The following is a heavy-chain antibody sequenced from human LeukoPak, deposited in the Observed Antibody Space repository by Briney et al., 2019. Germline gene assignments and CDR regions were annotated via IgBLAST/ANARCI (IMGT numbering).Heavy chain of an antibody. Sequence: SQTLSLTCTVSGGSISSGDYYWSWIRQPPGKGLEWIGYIYYGGSTYYNPSLKSRVTISVDTSKNQFSLKLSSVTAADTAVYYCARYYYDSSGDYYFDYWGQGTLVTVSS. J-gene: IGHJ4*02. D-gene: IGHD3-22*01. CDR3: ARYYYDSSGDYYFDY. V-gene: IGHV4-30-4*01. CDR2: IYYGGST. CDR1: GGSISSGDYY.